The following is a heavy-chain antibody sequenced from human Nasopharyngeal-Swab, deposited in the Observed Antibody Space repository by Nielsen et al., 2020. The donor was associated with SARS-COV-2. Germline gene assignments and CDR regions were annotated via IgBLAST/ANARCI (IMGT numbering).Heavy chain of an antibody. Sequence: WIRQPPGKGLEWVAVISYDGSNKYYADSVKGRFTISRDNSKNTLYLQMNSLRAEGTAVYYCAKDRRSWPKGSDYWGQGTLVTVSS. CDR3: AKDRRSWPKGSDY. D-gene: IGHD1-26*01. J-gene: IGHJ4*02. CDR2: ISYDGSNK. V-gene: IGHV3-30*18.